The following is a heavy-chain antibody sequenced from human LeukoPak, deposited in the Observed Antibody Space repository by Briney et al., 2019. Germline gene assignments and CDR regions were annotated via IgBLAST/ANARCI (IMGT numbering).Heavy chain of an antibody. Sequence: GGSLRISCAASGFTFSSHWMSWVRQAPGKGLEWVANIKQDGSEKYYVESVKGRFTISRDNTGNSLYLQMDSLRAEDAAVYYCARDKIVGATMFDYWGQGTLVTVSS. J-gene: IGHJ4*02. CDR3: ARDKIVGATMFDY. CDR2: IKQDGSEK. V-gene: IGHV3-7*03. CDR1: GFTFSSHW. D-gene: IGHD1-26*01.